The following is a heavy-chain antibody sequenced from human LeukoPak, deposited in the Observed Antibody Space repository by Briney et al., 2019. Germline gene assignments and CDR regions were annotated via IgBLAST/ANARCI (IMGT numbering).Heavy chain of an antibody. D-gene: IGHD4/OR15-4a*01. CDR3: ARDRDYGGFDY. V-gene: IGHV3-53*01. J-gene: IGHJ4*02. Sequence: PGGSLRLSCAASGFAVSSNFMSWVRQAPGKGLEWVSVIYSIGTTYYADSVEGRFTISRDNTRNTLYLQMNSLRAEDTAVYYCARDRDYGGFDYWGQGTLVTVSS. CDR2: IYSIGTT. CDR1: GFAVSSNF.